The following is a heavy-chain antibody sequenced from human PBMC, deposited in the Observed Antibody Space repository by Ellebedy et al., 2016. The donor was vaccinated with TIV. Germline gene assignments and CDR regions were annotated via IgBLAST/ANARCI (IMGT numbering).Heavy chain of an antibody. V-gene: IGHV3-7*03. Sequence: PGGSLRLSCAASGFTFSEFWMSWVRQAPGKGLEWVANIKQDGSEKYYVDSVKGRFTISRDNAKNSLDLQMNSLRAEDTAMYYCARGTKALLWGQGSLVTVSS. CDR2: IKQDGSEK. J-gene: IGHJ4*02. CDR3: ARGTKALL. CDR1: GFTFSEFW. D-gene: IGHD4/OR15-4a*01.